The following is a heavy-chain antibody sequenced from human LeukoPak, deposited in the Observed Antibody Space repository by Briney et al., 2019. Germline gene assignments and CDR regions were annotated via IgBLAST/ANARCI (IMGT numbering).Heavy chain of an antibody. CDR1: GFTFSSSA. CDR3: ATSTA. Sequence: GGSLRLSCAASGFTFSSSAMSWVRQAPGKGLEWVANIKQDGSEKYYVDSVKGRFTISRDNAKNSLYLQMNSLRAEDTAVYYCATSTAWGQGTLVTVSS. J-gene: IGHJ5*02. D-gene: IGHD4-17*01. V-gene: IGHV3-7*03. CDR2: IKQDGSEK.